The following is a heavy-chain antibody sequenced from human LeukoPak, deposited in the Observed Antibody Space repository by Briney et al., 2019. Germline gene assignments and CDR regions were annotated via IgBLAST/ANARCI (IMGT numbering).Heavy chain of an antibody. Sequence: SGTLSLTCAVSGGSISSSNWWSWVRQPPGKGLEWIGEIYHSGSTTYNPSLKSRVTISIDTSKNQFSLHLTSVTAADTAVYYCASLILIAAGSDFWGQGNLVTVSS. D-gene: IGHD6-13*01. CDR1: GGSISSSNW. V-gene: IGHV4-4*02. CDR3: ASLILIAAGSDF. J-gene: IGHJ4*02. CDR2: IYHSGST.